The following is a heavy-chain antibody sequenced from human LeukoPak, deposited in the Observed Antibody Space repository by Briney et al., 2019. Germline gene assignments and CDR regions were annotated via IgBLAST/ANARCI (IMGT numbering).Heavy chain of an antibody. D-gene: IGHD2-2*01. J-gene: IGHJ6*03. V-gene: IGHV3-20*04. CDR3: ARDGGGYCSSTSCSHYYYYYMDV. Sequence: PGGSLRLSCAASGFTFDDYGMSWVRQAPGKGLEWVSGINWNGGSTGYAASVKGRFTISRDNAKNSLYLQMNSLRAEDTALYYCARDGGGYCSSTSCSHYYYYYMDVWGKGTTVTVSS. CDR2: INWNGGST. CDR1: GFTFDDYG.